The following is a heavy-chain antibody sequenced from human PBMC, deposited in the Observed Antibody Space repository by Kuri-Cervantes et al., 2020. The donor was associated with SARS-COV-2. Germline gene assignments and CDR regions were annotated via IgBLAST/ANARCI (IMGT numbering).Heavy chain of an antibody. V-gene: IGHV3-74*01. Sequence: GESLKISCAASGFPFRSYWMHWVRQAPGKGLVWVSHINNDGSSTNYADSVKGRFTISRDNAKNMLFLQMNSLRAEDTAVYYCVRDGDHWNFDYWGQGTLVTVSS. D-gene: IGHD1-1*01. CDR2: INNDGSST. CDR1: GFPFRSYW. J-gene: IGHJ4*02. CDR3: VRDGDHWNFDY.